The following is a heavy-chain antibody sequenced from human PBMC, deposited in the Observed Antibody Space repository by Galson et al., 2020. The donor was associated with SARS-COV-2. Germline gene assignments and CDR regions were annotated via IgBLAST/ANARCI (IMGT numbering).Heavy chain of an antibody. CDR2: ISRSSSYI. CDR3: ARAATNYYDSSGYYSVPFDY. Sequence: TGGSLRLSCAASGFTFSSYSMNWVRQAPGKGLEWVSSISRSSSYIYYADSVKGRFTISRDNAKNSLYLQMNSLRAEDTAVYYCARAATNYYDSSGYYSVPFDYWGQGTLVTVSS. CDR1: GFTFSSYS. J-gene: IGHJ4*02. D-gene: IGHD3-22*01. V-gene: IGHV3-21*01.